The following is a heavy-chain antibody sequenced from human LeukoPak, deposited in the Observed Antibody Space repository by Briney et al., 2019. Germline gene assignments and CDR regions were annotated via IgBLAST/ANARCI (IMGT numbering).Heavy chain of an antibody. D-gene: IGHD3-22*01. CDR1: GYTFTGYY. V-gene: IGHV1-2*02. CDR2: INPNSGGT. CDR3: ARARSSGYYYLFDY. J-gene: IGHJ4*02. Sequence: SVKVSCKASGYTFTGYYMHWVRQAPGQGLEWMGWINPNSGGTNYAQRFQGRVTMTRDTSISTAYMELSRLRSDDTAVYYCARARSSGYYYLFDYWGQGTLVTVS.